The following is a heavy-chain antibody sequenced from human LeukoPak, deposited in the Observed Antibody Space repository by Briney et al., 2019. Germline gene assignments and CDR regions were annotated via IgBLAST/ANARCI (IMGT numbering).Heavy chain of an antibody. CDR3: AKEVEGEWELLSY. J-gene: IGHJ4*02. Sequence: GGSLRHSCAASGFTFSSYAMSWVRQAPGKGLEWVSAISGSGGSTYYADSGRGRFTISRDNSKNTLYLQMNSLRAEDTAVYYCAKEVEGEWELLSYWGQGTLVTVSS. CDR1: GFTFSSYA. CDR2: ISGSGGST. D-gene: IGHD1-26*01. V-gene: IGHV3-23*01.